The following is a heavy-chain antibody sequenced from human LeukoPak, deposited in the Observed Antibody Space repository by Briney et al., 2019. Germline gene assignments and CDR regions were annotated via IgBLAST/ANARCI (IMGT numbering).Heavy chain of an antibody. D-gene: IGHD3-22*01. Sequence: GGSLRHSCAASGFTFSSYWMSSVRDAPGKGEEWVANIKQDGSEKYYVVSVKGRFTISRDNAKNSLYLQMNSLRAEDTAVYYCARTNTYYYDSSGYPDAFDIWGQGTMVTVSS. V-gene: IGHV3-7*01. CDR1: GFTFSSYW. CDR3: ARTNTYYYDSSGYPDAFDI. CDR2: IKQDGSEK. J-gene: IGHJ3*02.